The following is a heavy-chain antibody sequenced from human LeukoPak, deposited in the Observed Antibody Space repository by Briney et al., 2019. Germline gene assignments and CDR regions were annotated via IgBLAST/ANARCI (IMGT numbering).Heavy chain of an antibody. CDR2: IWYDGSNK. CDR3: ASISSGYHLMS. V-gene: IGHV3-33*01. CDR1: GFTFSSYG. D-gene: IGHD3-22*01. Sequence: PGRSLRLSCAASGFTFSSYGMHWVRQAPGKGLEWVAVIWYDGSNKYYADSVKGRFTISRDNSKNTLYLQMNSLRAEDTAVYYCASISSGYHLMSWGQGTLVTVSS. J-gene: IGHJ5*02.